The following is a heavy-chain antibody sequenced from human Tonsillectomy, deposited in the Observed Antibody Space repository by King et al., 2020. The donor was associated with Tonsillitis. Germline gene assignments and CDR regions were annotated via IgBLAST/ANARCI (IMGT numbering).Heavy chain of an antibody. V-gene: IGHV2-5*01. CDR2: TYWNDDK. CDR3: AHRRFLRDAYNLGDGFDI. Sequence: TLKESGPTLVKPTQTLTLTCTVSGFSLSTSGVGVGWIRQPPGKALEWLALTYWNDDKRYSPSLKSRLTITKDTSKNQVVLTMTNMDPVDTATYYCAHRRFLRDAYNLGDGFDIWGQGTMVTVSS. CDR1: GFSLSTSGVG. J-gene: IGHJ3*02. D-gene: IGHD5-24*01.